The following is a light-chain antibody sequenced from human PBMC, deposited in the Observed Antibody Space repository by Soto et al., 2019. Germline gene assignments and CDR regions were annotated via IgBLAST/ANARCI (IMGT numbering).Light chain of an antibody. J-gene: IGKJ5*01. CDR3: QQRSNWPHSIT. CDR1: QNIDTY. V-gene: IGKV3-11*01. CDR2: DAS. Sequence: IGFTPSPDILSLSPGEGATLSCRASQNIDTYLDWYQQKPGQSPRLLIFDASSRATGTPARFSGSGSETDFTLTISSLEPEDFAVYYCQQRSNWPHSITFGQGTRLEIK.